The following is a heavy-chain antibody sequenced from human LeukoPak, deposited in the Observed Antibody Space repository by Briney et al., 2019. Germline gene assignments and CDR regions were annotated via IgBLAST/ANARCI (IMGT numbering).Heavy chain of an antibody. CDR1: GFTFSDYY. CDR2: ISSSSSYI. CDR3: ARVAAKLRYFDWLSYYYYYMDV. Sequence: PGGSLRLSCAASGFTFSDYYMNWIRQAPGKGLEWVSSISSSSSYIYYADSVKGRFTISRDNAKNSLYLQMNSLRAEDTAVYYCARVAAKLRYFDWLSYYYYYMDVWGKGTTVTISS. V-gene: IGHV3-11*06. D-gene: IGHD3-9*01. J-gene: IGHJ6*03.